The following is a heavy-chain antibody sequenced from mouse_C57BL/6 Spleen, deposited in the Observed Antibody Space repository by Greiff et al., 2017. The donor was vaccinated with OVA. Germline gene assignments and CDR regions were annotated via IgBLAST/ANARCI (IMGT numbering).Heavy chain of an antibody. CDR3: ARGRYPYYFDY. D-gene: IGHD1-1*01. V-gene: IGHV5-17*01. Sequence: VQLKESGGGLVKPGGSLKLSCAASGFTFSDYGMHWVRQAPEKGLEWVAYISSGSSTIYYADTVRGRFTISRDNAKNTLFLQMTSLRSEDTAMYYCARGRYPYYFDYWGQGTTLTVSS. J-gene: IGHJ2*01. CDR2: ISSGSSTI. CDR1: GFTFSDYG.